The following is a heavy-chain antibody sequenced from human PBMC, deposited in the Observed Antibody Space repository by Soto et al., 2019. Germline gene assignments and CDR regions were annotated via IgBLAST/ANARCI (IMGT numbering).Heavy chain of an antibody. CDR1: GGSFSGYY. CDR3: ARGLDYDVITPDY. J-gene: IGHJ4*02. Sequence: PSETLSLTCAVYGGSFSGYYWSWIRQPPGKGLEWIGEINHSGSTNYNPSLKSRVTISVDTSKNQFSLKLSSVTAADTAVYYCARGLDYDVITPDYWGQGTLVTVSS. D-gene: IGHD4-17*01. CDR2: INHSGST. V-gene: IGHV4-34*01.